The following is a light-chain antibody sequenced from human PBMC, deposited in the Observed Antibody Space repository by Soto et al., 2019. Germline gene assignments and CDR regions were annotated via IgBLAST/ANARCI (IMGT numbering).Light chain of an antibody. J-gene: IGLJ3*02. V-gene: IGLV2-14*01. CDR2: EVG. CDR3: SSYTSTFTVV. CDR1: SSDVGGYNY. Sequence: QSVLTQPASVSGSPGQSIAISCTGTSSDVGGYNYVSWYQQHPGKAPKLMIYEVGHRPSGVSNRFSGSKSGNTASLTISGLQAEDEADYYCSSYTSTFTVVFGGGTKLTVL.